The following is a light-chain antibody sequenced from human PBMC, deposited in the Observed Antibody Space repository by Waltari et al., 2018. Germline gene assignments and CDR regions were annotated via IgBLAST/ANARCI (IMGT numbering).Light chain of an antibody. V-gene: IGKV2-24*01. CDR3: MQATQLLS. J-gene: IGKJ4*01. Sequence: DIVMTQTPLSSTVTLGQPASISCRSSQSLVHSDGNTYLSWLQQRPGQPPRVLIYKISNRFSGVPDRVSGSGAGTDFTLKISRVEAEDVGVYYCMQATQLLSFGGGTKVEIK. CDR2: KIS. CDR1: QSLVHSDGNTY.